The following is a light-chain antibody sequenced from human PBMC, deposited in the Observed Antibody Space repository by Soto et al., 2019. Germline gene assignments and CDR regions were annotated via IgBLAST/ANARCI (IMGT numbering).Light chain of an antibody. V-gene: IGKV3-20*01. J-gene: IGKJ2*01. CDR1: QDVSSSY. Sequence: EIVLTQSPGTLSLSPGERATLSCRASQDVSSSYLAWYQQKLGQAPRLLMYGTSNRATGIPDRFSGSGSGTDFTLTISRLEAEDFAVYYCQLYDTSPRTFGQGTKVDIK. CDR3: QLYDTSPRT. CDR2: GTS.